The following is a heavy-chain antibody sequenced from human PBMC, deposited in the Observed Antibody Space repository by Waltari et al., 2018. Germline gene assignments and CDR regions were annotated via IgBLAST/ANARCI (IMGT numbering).Heavy chain of an antibody. D-gene: IGHD6-13*01. J-gene: IGHJ4*02. CDR1: GGSFSGYY. CDR2: INHSGST. V-gene: IGHV4-34*01. Sequence: QVQLQQWGAGLLKPSETLSLTCAVYGGSFSGYYWSWIRQPPGKGLEWIGEINHSGSTNYNPALKSRVTISVDTSKNQFSLKLSSVTAADTAVYYCARDGRQQQLVRFYYWGQGTLVTVSS. CDR3: ARDGRQQQLVRFYY.